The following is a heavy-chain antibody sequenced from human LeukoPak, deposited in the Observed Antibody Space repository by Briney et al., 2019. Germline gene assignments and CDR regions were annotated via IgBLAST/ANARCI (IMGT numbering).Heavy chain of an antibody. CDR3: ARQNDYNPDY. D-gene: IGHD4-11*01. Sequence: GASVKVSCKASGYTFSNYYMHWVRQAPGQGLEWMGWINPNSGGINFAQNFQGRVTMTRDTSISTAYMELSGLRYDDTAVYYCARQNDYNPDYWGPGTLVTVAS. J-gene: IGHJ4*02. CDR2: INPNSGGI. CDR1: GYTFSNYY. V-gene: IGHV1-2*02.